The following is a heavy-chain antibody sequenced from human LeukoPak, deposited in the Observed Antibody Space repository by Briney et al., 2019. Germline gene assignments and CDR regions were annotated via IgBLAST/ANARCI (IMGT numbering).Heavy chain of an antibody. D-gene: IGHD5-18*01. V-gene: IGHV4-39*07. J-gene: IGHJ5*02. CDR3: GRDGYGLT. CDR2: FYYSGST. Sequence: SDTLSLICTVSGDSLSSRSYYWGSIRQPPGTGLERDERFYYSGSTYYTPSPKSRLTISVDTSKNQLSLGPPSVTAADTAVYYCGRDGYGLTWGQGTLVTVSS. CDR1: GDSLSSRSYY.